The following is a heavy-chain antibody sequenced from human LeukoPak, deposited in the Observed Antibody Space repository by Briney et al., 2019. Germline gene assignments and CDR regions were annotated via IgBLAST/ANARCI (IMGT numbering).Heavy chain of an antibody. V-gene: IGHV4-39*01. D-gene: IGHD2-15*01. CDR3: ARVRGPAIYCSGGSCYHGMDV. CDR2: IYYSGST. CDR1: GGSISSSSYY. Sequence: KPSETLSLTCTVSGGSISSSSYYWGWIRQPPGKGLERIGSIYYSGSTYYNPSLKSRVTISVDTSKNQFSLKLSPVTAADTAVYYCARVRGPAIYCSGGSCYHGMDVRGQGTTVTVSS. J-gene: IGHJ6*02.